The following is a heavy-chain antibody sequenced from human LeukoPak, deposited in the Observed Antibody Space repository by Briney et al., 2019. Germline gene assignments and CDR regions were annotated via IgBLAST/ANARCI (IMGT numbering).Heavy chain of an antibody. CDR2: ISGGTSTT. J-gene: IGHJ4*02. D-gene: IGHD6-13*01. Sequence: GGSLRLSCAASGFTFSSYWMSWVRQAPGKGLEWVSYISGGTSTTYYADSVKGRFTISRDNAKSSLYLQMSSLRDEDTAVYYCARVRYSSSWYLVDYWGQGTLVTVSS. V-gene: IGHV3-48*02. CDR1: GFTFSSYW. CDR3: ARVRYSSSWYLVDY.